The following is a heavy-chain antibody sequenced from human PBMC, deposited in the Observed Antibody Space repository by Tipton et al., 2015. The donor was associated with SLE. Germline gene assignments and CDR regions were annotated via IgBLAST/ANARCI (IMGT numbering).Heavy chain of an antibody. J-gene: IGHJ5*02. CDR1: GNNFINFG. V-gene: IGHV1-18*01. D-gene: IGHD3-3*01. Sequence: QVQLVQSGDEVKSLGASVKVSCKTSGNNFINFGIGWVRQAPGQGLEWIGWINVRTGETNYGQNVQGRVTMTTDTSSSTAYMDLWSLRSDDTAVYYCAILNLGPIFGVFDPWGQGTLVIVSS. CDR3: AILNLGPIFGVFDP. CDR2: INVRTGET.